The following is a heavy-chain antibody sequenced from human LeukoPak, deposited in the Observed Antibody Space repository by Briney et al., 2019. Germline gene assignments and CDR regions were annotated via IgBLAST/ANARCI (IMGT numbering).Heavy chain of an antibody. CDR3: ARCSYSSAHFDY. J-gene: IGHJ4*02. V-gene: IGHV4-61*08. Sequence: PSETLSLTCTVSGGSISSGGYYWSWIRQHPGKGLEWIGYIYYSGSTNYNPSLKSRVTISVDTSKNQFSLKLSSVTAADTAVYYCARCSYSSAHFDYWGQGTLVTVSS. D-gene: IGHD6-19*01. CDR2: IYYSGST. CDR1: GGSISSGGYY.